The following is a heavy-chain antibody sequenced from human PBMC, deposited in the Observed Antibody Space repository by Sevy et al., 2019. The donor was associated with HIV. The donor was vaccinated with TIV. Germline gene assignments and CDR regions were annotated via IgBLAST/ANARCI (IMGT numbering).Heavy chain of an antibody. J-gene: IGHJ4*03. CDR1: GFTFSSYT. D-gene: IGHD2-21*01. V-gene: IGHV3-21*01. CDR3: AREGITIPFDY. CDR2: ISRSGSRL. Sequence: LSLTCAASGFTFSSYTMNWVRQAPGRGLEWVASISRSGSRLYYADSLKGRFTISRDNAKNPLFLEMNSLSAEDTAVYYCAREGITIPFDYWGQGTTVTVSS.